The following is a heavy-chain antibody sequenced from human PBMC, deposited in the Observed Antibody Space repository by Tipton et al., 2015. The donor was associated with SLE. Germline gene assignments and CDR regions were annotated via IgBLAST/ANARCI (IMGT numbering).Heavy chain of an antibody. CDR3: TRFLMD. Sequence: TLSLTCTVSGGSISSHYWSWIRQPPGKGLEWIGYIYYSGSTYYNPSLKSRVTISVDTSKNQFSLKLSSVTAADTAVYYCTRFLMDWGQGTLVTVSS. J-gene: IGHJ4*02. V-gene: IGHV4-59*08. D-gene: IGHD5-24*01. CDR1: GGSISSHY. CDR2: IYYSGST.